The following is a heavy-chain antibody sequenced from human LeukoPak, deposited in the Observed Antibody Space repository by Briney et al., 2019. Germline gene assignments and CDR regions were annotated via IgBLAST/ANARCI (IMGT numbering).Heavy chain of an antibody. CDR3: ARSGPRYCSGGSCPEGDY. J-gene: IGHJ4*02. CDR1: GYTFTSYG. Sequence: ASVKVSCKASGYTFTSYGISWVRQVPGQGLEWMGWISAYNGNTNYAQKLQGRVTMTTDTSTSTAYVELRSLRSDDTAVYYCARSGPRYCSGGSCPEGDYWGQGTLVTVSS. D-gene: IGHD2-15*01. CDR2: ISAYNGNT. V-gene: IGHV1-18*01.